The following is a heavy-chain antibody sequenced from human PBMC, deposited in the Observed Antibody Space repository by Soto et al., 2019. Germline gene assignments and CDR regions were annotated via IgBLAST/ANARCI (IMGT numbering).Heavy chain of an antibody. CDR2: FDPDEAET. V-gene: IGHV1-24*01. CDR3: TTDHGDYNFDH. D-gene: IGHD4-17*01. Sequence: QVQLVQSGAEVKKPGASVKVSCKVSGYTLNEVAMHWVRQAPGKGLEWRGGFDPDEAETIYAQHFQGRVTMTEDTSTDTVYMELSSLRAEDTALYFCTTDHGDYNFDHWGQGTLVTVSS. CDR1: GYTLNEVA. J-gene: IGHJ5*02.